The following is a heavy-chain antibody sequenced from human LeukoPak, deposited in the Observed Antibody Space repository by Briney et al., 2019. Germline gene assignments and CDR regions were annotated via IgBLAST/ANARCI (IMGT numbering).Heavy chain of an antibody. D-gene: IGHD6-19*01. CDR2: IIPILGIA. CDR1: GGTFSSYA. J-gene: IGHJ6*03. Sequence: GASVKVSCKASGGTFSSYAISWVRQAPGQGLEWMGRIIPILGIANYAQKLQGRVTMTTDTSTSTAYMELRSLRSDDTAVYYCARVRQWPNYMDVWGKGTTVTVSS. CDR3: ARVRQWPNYMDV. V-gene: IGHV1-69*04.